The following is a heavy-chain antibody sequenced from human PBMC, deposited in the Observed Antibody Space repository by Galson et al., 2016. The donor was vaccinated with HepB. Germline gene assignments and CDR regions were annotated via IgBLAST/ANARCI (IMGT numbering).Heavy chain of an antibody. V-gene: IGHV4-31*03. J-gene: IGHJ4*02. Sequence: CTVSGYSISSGGSYWSWIRQEPGKGLEWIGHTYFSGSTSYSPSLKSRATISLDTSKNQFSLRLASVTAADTAVYYCAKWSGYSSQYFDYWGQGTLVIVSS. D-gene: IGHD5-18*01. CDR3: AKWSGYSSQYFDY. CDR2: TYFSGST. CDR1: GYSISSGGSY.